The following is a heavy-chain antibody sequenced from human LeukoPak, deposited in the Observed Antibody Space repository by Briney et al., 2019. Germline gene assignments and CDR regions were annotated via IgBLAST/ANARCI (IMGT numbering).Heavy chain of an antibody. Sequence: SLRLSCAASGFRFRSHDMRGVRQAPANGPEGGSRISSGSDYTSYADSARGRFAIFRDNSKTTMSLQMNRLRVGDTAVYYSAKIGVIGHWYYDLWGRGTLVTVSS. CDR1: GFRFRSHD. D-gene: IGHD3/OR15-3a*01. V-gene: IGHV3-23*01. CDR3: AKIGVIGHWYYDL. J-gene: IGHJ2*01. CDR2: ISSGSDYT.